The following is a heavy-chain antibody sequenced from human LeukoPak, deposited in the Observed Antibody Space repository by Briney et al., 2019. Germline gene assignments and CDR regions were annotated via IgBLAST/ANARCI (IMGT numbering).Heavy chain of an antibody. Sequence: SETLSLTCTVSGGSISSGGYYWSWIRQHPGKGLEWTGYIYYSGSTHYNPSLKSRVTISVDTSKNQFSLKLSSVTAADTAVYYCARGPDSALDYWGQGTLVTVSS. CDR3: ARGPDSALDY. D-gene: IGHD3-22*01. CDR1: GGSISSGGYY. V-gene: IGHV4-31*03. CDR2: IYYSGST. J-gene: IGHJ4*02.